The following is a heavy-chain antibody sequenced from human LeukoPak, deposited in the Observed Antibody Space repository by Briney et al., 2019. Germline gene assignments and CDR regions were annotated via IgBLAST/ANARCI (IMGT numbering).Heavy chain of an antibody. J-gene: IGHJ3*02. V-gene: IGHV4-59*01. CDR2: IYYSGST. CDR3: ARDADYYDSRPFDI. D-gene: IGHD3-22*01. CDR1: GGSISSYY. Sequence: SETLSLTCTVSGGSISSYYWSWIRQPPGKGLEWIGYIYYSGSTNYNPSLKSRVTISVDTSKNQFSLKLSSVTAADTAVYYCARDADYYDSRPFDIWGQGTMVTVSS.